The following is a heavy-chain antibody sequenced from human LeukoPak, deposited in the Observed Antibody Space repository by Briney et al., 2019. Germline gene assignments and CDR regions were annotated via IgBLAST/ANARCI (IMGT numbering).Heavy chain of an antibody. D-gene: IGHD5-18*01. CDR2: ISSSSSYI. CDR3: ARDHGMFVDTALVCDY. V-gene: IGHV3-21*01. J-gene: IGHJ4*02. Sequence: GGPLRLSCAASGFTLSSYSMNWVRQAPGKGLEWVSSISSSSSYIYYADSVKGRFTISRDNAKNSLYLQMNSLRAEDTAVYYCARDHGMFVDTALVCDYWGQGTLVTVSS. CDR1: GFTLSSYS.